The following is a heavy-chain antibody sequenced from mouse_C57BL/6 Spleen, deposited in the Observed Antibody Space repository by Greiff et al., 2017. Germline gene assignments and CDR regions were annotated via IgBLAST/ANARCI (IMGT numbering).Heavy chain of an antibody. D-gene: IGHD1-1*01. Sequence: EVQLQQSGAELVRPGASVKLSCTASGFNIKDYYMHWVKQRPEQGLEWIGRIDPEDGDTEYAPKFQGKATMTADTSSNTAYLQLSSLTSEDTAVYYCTLSITTVVAKFGYWGQGTTLTVSS. CDR1: GFNIKDYY. V-gene: IGHV14-1*01. J-gene: IGHJ2*01. CDR3: TLSITTVVAKFGY. CDR2: IDPEDGDT.